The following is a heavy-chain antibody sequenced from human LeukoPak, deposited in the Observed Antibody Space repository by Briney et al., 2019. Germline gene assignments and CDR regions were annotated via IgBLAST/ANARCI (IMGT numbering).Heavy chain of an antibody. CDR3: ARDNTMVRGVIITGIDY. V-gene: IGHV1-18*04. J-gene: IGHJ4*02. CDR1: GYTFTSYG. CDR2: ISAYNGST. Sequence: GASVKVSCKASGYTFTSYGISWVRQAPGQGLEWMGWISAYNGSTNYAQKLQGRVTMTTDTSTSTAYMELRSLRSDDTAVYYCARDNTMVRGVIITGIDYWGQGTLVTVSS. D-gene: IGHD3-10*01.